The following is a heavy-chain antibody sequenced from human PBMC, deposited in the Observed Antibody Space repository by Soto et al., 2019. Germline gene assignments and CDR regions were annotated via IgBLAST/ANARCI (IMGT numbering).Heavy chain of an antibody. CDR1: GGSINNGAYL. Sequence: SETLSLTGSVSGGSINNGAYLWCWIRQRPGKGLEYIGYIYYTGSTYYNPSFKSRIAISVNTSKIQFSLRLSSVTAADTAVYLCPRELRDGNTYTPDYWGQGTLVTVSS. CDR2: IYYTGST. CDR3: PRELRDGNTYTPDY. V-gene: IGHV4-31*03. J-gene: IGHJ4*02. D-gene: IGHD3-16*01.